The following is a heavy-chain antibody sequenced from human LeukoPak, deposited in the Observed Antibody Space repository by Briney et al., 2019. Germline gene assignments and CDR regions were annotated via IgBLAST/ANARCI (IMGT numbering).Heavy chain of an antibody. J-gene: IGHJ4*02. CDR1: GGTFSSYA. CDR2: IIPILGIA. V-gene: IGHV1-69*04. Sequence: APVKVSCKASGGTFSSYAISWVRQAPGQGLEWMGRIIPILGIANYAQKFQGRVTITADKSTSTAYMELSSLRSEDTAVYYCARGGDYYDSSGYTFDYWGQGTLVTVSS. D-gene: IGHD3-22*01. CDR3: ARGGDYYDSSGYTFDY.